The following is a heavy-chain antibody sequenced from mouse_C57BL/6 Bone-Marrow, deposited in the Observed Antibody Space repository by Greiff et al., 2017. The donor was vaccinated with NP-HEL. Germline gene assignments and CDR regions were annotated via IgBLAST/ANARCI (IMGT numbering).Heavy chain of an antibody. D-gene: IGHD2-4*01. J-gene: IGHJ4*01. CDR1: GYTFTDYY. V-gene: IGHV1-26*01. Sequence: EVQLQQSGPELVKPGASVKISCKASGYTFTDYYMNWVKQSHGKSLEWIGDINPNNGGTSYNEKFKGKATLTVDKSSSTAYMELRSLTSEDSSVYNCARGLRRGAMYYWGQVASVTVST. CDR2: INPNNGGT. CDR3: ARGLRRGAMYY.